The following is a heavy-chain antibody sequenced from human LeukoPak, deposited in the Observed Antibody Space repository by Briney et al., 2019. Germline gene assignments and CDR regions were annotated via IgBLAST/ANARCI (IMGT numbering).Heavy chain of an antibody. Sequence: GASVKVSCKASGYTFTSYGISWVRQAPGQGLEWMGWISAYNGNTNYAQKLQGRVTMTTDTSTSTAYMELRSLRSDDTAVYYCARGRFLEWLGDAFDIWGQGTMVTVSS. D-gene: IGHD3-3*01. CDR1: GYTFTSYG. V-gene: IGHV1-18*01. J-gene: IGHJ3*02. CDR3: ARGRFLEWLGDAFDI. CDR2: ISAYNGNT.